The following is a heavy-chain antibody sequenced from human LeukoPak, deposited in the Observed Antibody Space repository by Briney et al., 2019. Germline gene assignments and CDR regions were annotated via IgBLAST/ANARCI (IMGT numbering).Heavy chain of an antibody. CDR2: INPNSGGT. D-gene: IGHD2-2*01. CDR3: ARDRIVVVPAAPTRYYYYGMDV. CDR1: GYTFTGYY. Sequence: GASVKVSCKASGYTFTGYYMHWVRQAPGQGLEWMGWINPNSGGTNYAQKFQGRVTMTRDTSISTAYMGLSRLRSDDTAVYYCARDRIVVVPAAPTRYYYYGMDVWGQGTTVTVSS. J-gene: IGHJ6*02. V-gene: IGHV1-2*02.